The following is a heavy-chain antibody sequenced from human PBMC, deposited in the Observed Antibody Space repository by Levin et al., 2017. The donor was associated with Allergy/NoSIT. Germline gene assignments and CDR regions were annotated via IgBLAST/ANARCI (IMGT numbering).Heavy chain of an antibody. J-gene: IGHJ6*02. CDR3: ARHYYVLGSYYKPPNYDYYGMDV. Sequence: RASVKVSCKGSGYSFTSYWIGWVRQMPGKGLEWMGIIYPGDSDTRYSPSFQGQVTIYGDKSSSPAYLQSSSLKDSDTAMYYCARHYYVLGSYYKPPNYDYYGMDVWGQGTTVSVSS. CDR2: IYPGDSDT. V-gene: IGHV5-51*01. CDR1: GYSFTSYW. D-gene: IGHD3-10*01.